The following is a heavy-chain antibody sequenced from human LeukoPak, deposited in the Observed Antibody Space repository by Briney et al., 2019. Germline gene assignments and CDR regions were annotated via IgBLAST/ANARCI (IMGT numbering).Heavy chain of an antibody. CDR2: INHSGST. Sequence: SETLSLTCAVYGGSFSGYYWSWIRQPPGKGLEWIGEINHSGSTNYNPSLKSRVTISVDTSKNQFSLKLSSVTAADTAVYYCARVSHASGWYNWFDPWGQGTLVTVSS. CDR3: ARVSHASGWYNWFDP. V-gene: IGHV4-34*01. J-gene: IGHJ5*02. D-gene: IGHD6-19*01. CDR1: GGSFSGYY.